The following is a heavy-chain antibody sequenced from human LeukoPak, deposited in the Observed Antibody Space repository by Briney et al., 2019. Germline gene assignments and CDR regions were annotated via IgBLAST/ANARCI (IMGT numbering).Heavy chain of an antibody. V-gene: IGHV1-8*01. CDR2: MNPNSGNT. Sequence: ASVKVSCKASGYTFTSYDINWVRQATGQGLEWMGWMNPNSGNTGYAQKFQGRVTMNRNTSISTAYMELSSLRSEDTAVYYCASSPSGSYYQFDYWGQGTLVTVSS. J-gene: IGHJ4*02. CDR1: GYTFTSYD. CDR3: ASSPSGSYYQFDY. D-gene: IGHD1-26*01.